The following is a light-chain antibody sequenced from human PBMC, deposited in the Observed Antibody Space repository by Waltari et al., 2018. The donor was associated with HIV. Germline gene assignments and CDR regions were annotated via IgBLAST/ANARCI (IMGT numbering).Light chain of an antibody. CDR3: QQYNNWPQS. J-gene: IGKJ2*03. CDR1: QSVSTT. CDR2: GAA. V-gene: IGKV3-15*01. Sequence: EIVMTQSPATLSVSPGERATLSCRASQSVSTTLAWYQQKPGQAPRLLIYGAAPRAAGIPARFSGSGSGTEFTLTISSLQSEDFAVYYCQQYNNWPQSFGQGTTLEIK.